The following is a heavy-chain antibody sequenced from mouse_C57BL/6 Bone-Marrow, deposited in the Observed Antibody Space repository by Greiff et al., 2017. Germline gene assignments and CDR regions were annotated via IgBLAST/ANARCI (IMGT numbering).Heavy chain of an antibody. CDR3: AREGLRNLYAKDY. Sequence: QVQLQQPGAELVMPGASVKLSCKASGYTFTSYWMHWVKQRPGQGLEWIGEIDPSDSYTNYNQKFKGKSTLTVDKSSSTAYMQLSSLTSEDSAVYYCAREGLRNLYAKDYWGQGTSVTVSS. D-gene: IGHD2-4*01. J-gene: IGHJ4*01. CDR2: IDPSDSYT. V-gene: IGHV1-69*01. CDR1: GYTFTSYW.